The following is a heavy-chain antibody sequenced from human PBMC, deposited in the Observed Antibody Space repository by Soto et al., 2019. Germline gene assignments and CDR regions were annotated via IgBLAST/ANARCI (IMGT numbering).Heavy chain of an antibody. CDR1: GFTFSTYW. V-gene: IGHV3-74*03. Sequence: GGSLRLSCAASGFTFSTYWMYWVRQAPGKGLVWVSRINSDGTTTTYADSVKGRFTISRDNAKNTLYLQMNSLRAEDTAVYYCARGPHYYYYYMDVWGKGTTVTVS. CDR2: INSDGTTT. J-gene: IGHJ6*03. CDR3: ARGPHYYYYYMDV.